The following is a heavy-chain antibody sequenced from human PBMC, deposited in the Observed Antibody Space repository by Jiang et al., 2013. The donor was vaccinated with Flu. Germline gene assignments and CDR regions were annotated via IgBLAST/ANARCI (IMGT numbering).Heavy chain of an antibody. D-gene: IGHD5-12*01. J-gene: IGHJ4*02. Sequence: VQPGGSLRLSCAASGFTFSSYEMNWVRQAPGKGLEWVSYISSSGSTIYYADSVKGRFTISRDNAKNSLYLQMNSLRAEDTAVYYCARVATNTGNFPDYFDNWGQGTLVTVSS. CDR2: ISSSGSTI. V-gene: IGHV3-48*03. CDR1: GFTFSSYE. CDR3: ARVATNTGNFPDYFDN.